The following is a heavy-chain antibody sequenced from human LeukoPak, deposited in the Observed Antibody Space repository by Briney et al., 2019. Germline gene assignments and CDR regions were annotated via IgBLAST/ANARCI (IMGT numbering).Heavy chain of an antibody. J-gene: IGHJ3*02. CDR1: GFTFSAYA. D-gene: IGHD4-17*01. Sequence: QTGGSLRLSCTASGFTFSAYAMMWVRQASGKGPEWVSAIRGGGGSAFYADSVKGRFTISRDNSKYTLFLQMNSLRAEDTAVYYCARDPNGDYIGAFDMWGPGTMVTVSS. CDR2: IRGGGGSA. CDR3: ARDPNGDYIGAFDM. V-gene: IGHV3-23*01.